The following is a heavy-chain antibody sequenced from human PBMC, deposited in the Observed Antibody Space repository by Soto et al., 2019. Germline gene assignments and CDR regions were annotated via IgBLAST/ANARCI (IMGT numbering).Heavy chain of an antibody. V-gene: IGHV3-30*18. D-gene: IGHD6-13*01. J-gene: IGHJ6*02. CDR3: AKERAAAGTDYYYGMDV. Sequence: PGGSLRLSCAASGFTFSSYGMHWVRQAPGKGLEWAAVISYDGSNKYYADSVKGRFTISRDNSKNTLYLQMNSLRAEDTAVYYCAKERAAAGTDYYYGMDVWGQGTTVTVSS. CDR1: GFTFSSYG. CDR2: ISYDGSNK.